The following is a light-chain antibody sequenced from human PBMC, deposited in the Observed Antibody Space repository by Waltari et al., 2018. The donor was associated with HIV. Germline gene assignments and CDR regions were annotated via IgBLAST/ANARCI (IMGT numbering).Light chain of an antibody. CDR2: INH. CDR3: QSYDRSLSVV. Sequence: QSVLTQPPSVSGAPGQRVSISCTGSSSNIGAGYDVHWYQQLPGTAPKLIVFINHNRPAGVPDRFSGSKSGTSASLAITGLQPEDEAHYYCQSYDRSLSVVFGGGTKLTVL. CDR1: SSNIGAGYD. J-gene: IGLJ2*01. V-gene: IGLV1-40*01.